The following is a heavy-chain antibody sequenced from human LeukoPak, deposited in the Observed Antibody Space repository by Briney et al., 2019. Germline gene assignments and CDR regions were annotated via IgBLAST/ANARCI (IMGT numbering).Heavy chain of an antibody. V-gene: IGHV3-23*01. CDR1: GFTFSSYA. CDR2: ISGSGGST. CDR3: ALRSRAAYDRSGYYFDY. D-gene: IGHD3-22*01. Sequence: GGSLRLSCAACGFTFSSYAMSWVRQAPGKGLEWVSDISGSGGSTYYADSVKGRFAISRDNSKNTLYLQMNRLRAEETAVYYCALRSRAAYDRSGYYFDYWGQGTLVTVSS. J-gene: IGHJ4*02.